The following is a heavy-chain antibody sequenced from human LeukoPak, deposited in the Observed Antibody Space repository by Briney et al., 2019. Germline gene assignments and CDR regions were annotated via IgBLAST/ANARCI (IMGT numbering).Heavy chain of an antibody. CDR2: IIPIFGTA. CDR3: ARDGPAPHIVVVTAIPGDY. CDR1: GGTFSSYA. D-gene: IGHD2-21*02. V-gene: IGHV1-69*05. Sequence: GASVKVSCKASGGTFSSYAISWVRQAPGQGLEWMGGIIPIFGTANYAQKFQGRVTITTDESTSTAYMELSSLRSEDTAVYYCARDGPAPHIVVVTAIPGDYWGQGTLVTVSS. J-gene: IGHJ4*02.